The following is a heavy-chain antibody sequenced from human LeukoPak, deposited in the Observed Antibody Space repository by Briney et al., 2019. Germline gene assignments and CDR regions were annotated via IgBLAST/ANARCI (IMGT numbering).Heavy chain of an antibody. CDR3: AELGITMIGGV. CDR1: GFTFSSYA. D-gene: IGHD3-10*02. Sequence: GGSLRLSCEASGFTFSSYAMGWVRQAPGKGLEWVSVTSESGGSTHYADSVKGRFTISRDNAKNSLYLQMNSLRAEDTAVYYCAELGITMIGGVWGKGTTVTISS. CDR2: TSESGGST. V-gene: IGHV3-23*01. J-gene: IGHJ6*04.